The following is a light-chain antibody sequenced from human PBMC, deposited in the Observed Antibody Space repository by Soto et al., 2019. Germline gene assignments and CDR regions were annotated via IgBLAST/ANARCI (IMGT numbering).Light chain of an antibody. CDR3: QQRSNLLT. CDR2: EAS. Sequence: EIVLTQSPATLSLSPGEIATLSCRASQSVSSYLAWYQQKPGQAPRLLIYEASNRATGIPARFSGSGSGTDFTLTISSLEPEDFAVYYCQQRSNLLTFGGGTKVEIK. V-gene: IGKV3-11*01. CDR1: QSVSSY. J-gene: IGKJ4*01.